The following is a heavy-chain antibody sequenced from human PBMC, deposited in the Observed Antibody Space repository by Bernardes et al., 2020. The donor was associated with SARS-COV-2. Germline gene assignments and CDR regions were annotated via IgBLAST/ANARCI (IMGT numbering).Heavy chain of an antibody. CDR3: TNIRGRYSSSSGGFYYYGMDF. CDR2: IKSKTDSGTT. CDR1: GFTFSNAW. J-gene: IGHJ6*02. V-gene: IGHV3-15*01. D-gene: IGHD6-6*01. Sequence: GGSLRLSCAASGFTFSNAWMSWVRQAPGKGLEWVGRIKSKTDSGTTDYAARVKGRFTISRDDSKNTLYLQMNSLKTGDTDVYYCTNIRGRYSSSSGGFYYYGMDFWGQGTTVTVSS.